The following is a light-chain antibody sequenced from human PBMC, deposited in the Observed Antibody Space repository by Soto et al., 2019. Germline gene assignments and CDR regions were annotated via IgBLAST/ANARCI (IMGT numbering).Light chain of an antibody. J-gene: IGKJ2*01. CDR2: AAS. V-gene: IGKV1-9*01. Sequence: IQLTQSPSSLSVSVGDRVTITCRASQGISSYLAWYQQKPGKAPKLLIYAASTLQSGVPSRFGGSGSGTDVTLTISSLQPEDFATYYCQQLNSYPYTFGQGTKLEI. CDR1: QGISSY. CDR3: QQLNSYPYT.